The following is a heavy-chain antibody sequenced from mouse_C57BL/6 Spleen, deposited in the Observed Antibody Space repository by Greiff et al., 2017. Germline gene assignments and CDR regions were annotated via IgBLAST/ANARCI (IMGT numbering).Heavy chain of an antibody. V-gene: IGHV2-9*01. CDR2: IWGGGST. CDR1: GFSLTSYG. J-gene: IGHJ4*01. D-gene: IGHD6-5*01. CDR3: AKHMPKLGGYYAMDY. Sequence: VHLVESGPGLVAPSQSLSITCTVSGFSLTSYGVDWVRQPPGKGLEWLGVIWGGGSTNYNSALMSRLSISKDNSKRQVFLKMNSLQTDDTAMYXCAKHMPKLGGYYAMDYWGQGTSATGSS.